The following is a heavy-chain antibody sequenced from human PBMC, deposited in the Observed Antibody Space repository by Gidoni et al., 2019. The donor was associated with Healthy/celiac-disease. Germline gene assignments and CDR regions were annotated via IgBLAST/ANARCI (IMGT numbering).Heavy chain of an antibody. CDR1: GYTFTGYY. J-gene: IGHJ4*02. Sequence: QVQLVQSGAEVKKPGAAVTVSCKASGYTFTGYYMHWVRQAPGQGLEWMGWINPNSGGTNYAQNFQGRVTMTRDTSISTAYMELSRLRSDDTAVYYCAREGPVVPAAIRYWGQGTLVTVSS. D-gene: IGHD2-2*01. CDR3: AREGPVVPAAIRY. V-gene: IGHV1-2*02. CDR2: INPNSGGT.